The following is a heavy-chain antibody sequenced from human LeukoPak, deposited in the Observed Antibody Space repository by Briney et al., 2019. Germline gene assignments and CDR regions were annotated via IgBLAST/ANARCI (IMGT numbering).Heavy chain of an antibody. D-gene: IGHD3-10*01. CDR2: IYYSGST. CDR3: AREGLTYGSGSYDKKPSGYYFDY. CDR1: GGSISSGGYY. Sequence: SQTLSLTCTVSGGSISSGGYYWSWIREHPGKALEWIGYIYYSGSTYYNPSLKSRVTISVDTSKNQFSLKLSSVTVADTAVYYCAREGLTYGSGSYDKKPSGYYFDYWGQGTLVTVSS. J-gene: IGHJ4*02. V-gene: IGHV4-31*03.